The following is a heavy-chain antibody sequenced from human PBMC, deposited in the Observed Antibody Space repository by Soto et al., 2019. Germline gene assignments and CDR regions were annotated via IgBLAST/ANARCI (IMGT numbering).Heavy chain of an antibody. CDR3: ARDWVEMATTPTIFGDY. D-gene: IGHD3-3*02. J-gene: IGHJ4*02. V-gene: IGHV3-30-3*01. CDR1: GFTFSSYA. Sequence: QVQLVESGGGVVQPGRSLRLSCAASGFTFSSYAMHWVRQAPGKGLEWVAVISYDGSNKYYADSVKGRFTISRDNSKNTLNLQMNSLRAENTAVYYCARDWVEMATTPTIFGDYWGQGTLVTVSS. CDR2: ISYDGSNK.